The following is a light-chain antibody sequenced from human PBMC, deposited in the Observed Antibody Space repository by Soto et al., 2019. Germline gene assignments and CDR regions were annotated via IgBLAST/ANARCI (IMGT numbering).Light chain of an antibody. Sequence: QSVLTQPPSVSAAPGQKVTISCSGSRSNIGNNYVSWYQQLPGTAPKLLIYENNKRPSGIPDRFSGSKSGTSATLGITGLQTGDEGDYYCGTWDTSLRIGVFGGGTKLTVL. CDR1: RSNIGNNY. CDR2: ENN. CDR3: GTWDTSLRIGV. J-gene: IGLJ3*02. V-gene: IGLV1-51*02.